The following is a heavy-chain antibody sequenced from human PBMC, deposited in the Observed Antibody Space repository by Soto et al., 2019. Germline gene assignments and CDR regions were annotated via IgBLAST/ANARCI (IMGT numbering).Heavy chain of an antibody. J-gene: IGHJ6*02. V-gene: IGHV3-23*01. D-gene: IGHD3-10*01. CDR1: GVTFSSYA. CDR2: ISGSGGST. CDR3: AKDLIYYGSGSYYNSYGMDV. Sequence: HPXGSLRLSCAAAGVTFSSYAMSWVRQAPGKGLDWVSAISGSGGSTYYADSVKGRFTISRDNSKNTLYLQMNSLRAEDTAVYYCAKDLIYYGSGSYYNSYGMDVWGQGTTVTVSS.